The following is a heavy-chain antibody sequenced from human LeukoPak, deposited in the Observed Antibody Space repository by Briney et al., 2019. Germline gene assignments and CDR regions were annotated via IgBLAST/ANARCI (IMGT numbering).Heavy chain of an antibody. V-gene: IGHV4-61*08. CDR3: ARVREGTFDY. J-gene: IGHJ4*02. D-gene: IGHD3-16*01. CDR2: IYYSGST. CDR1: GGSISSGGYY. Sequence: SETLSLTCTVSGGSISSGGYYWSWIRQHPGKGLEWIGYIYYSGSTNYNPSLKSRVTISVDTSKNQFSLKLSSVTAADTAVYYCARVREGTFDYWGQGTLVTVSS.